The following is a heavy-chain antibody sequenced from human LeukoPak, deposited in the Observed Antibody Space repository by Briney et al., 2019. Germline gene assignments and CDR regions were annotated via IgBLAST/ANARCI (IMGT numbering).Heavy chain of an antibody. CDR2: ISSSSSHI. V-gene: IGHV3-21*01. D-gene: IGHD1-26*01. CDR3: ARVGGVGPNYYYYCMDV. Sequence: PGGSLRLACAASGFTFSSYSMTWVRQAPGKGLEWVSSISSSSSHIYYADSVKGRFTISRDNAKISLYLQMNSLRAEDTAVYYCARVGGVGPNYYYYCMDVWGKGTTVTVSS. CDR1: GFTFSSYS. J-gene: IGHJ6*03.